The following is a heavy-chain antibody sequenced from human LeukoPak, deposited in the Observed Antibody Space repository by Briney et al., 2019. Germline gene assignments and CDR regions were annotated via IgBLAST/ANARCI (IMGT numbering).Heavy chain of an antibody. D-gene: IGHD6-19*01. V-gene: IGHV3-23*01. CDR3: AQDRSIAVAANPFDY. Sequence: GGSLRLSCAASGFTFSSYAMSWVRQAPGKGLEWVSAISGSGGSTYYADSVKGRFTISRDNSKNTLYLQMNSLRAEDTAVYYCAQDRSIAVAANPFDYWGQGTLVTVSS. CDR1: GFTFSSYA. CDR2: ISGSGGST. J-gene: IGHJ4*02.